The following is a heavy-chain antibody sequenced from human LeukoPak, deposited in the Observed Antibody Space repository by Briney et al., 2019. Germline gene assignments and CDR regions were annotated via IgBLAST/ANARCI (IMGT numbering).Heavy chain of an antibody. D-gene: IGHD1-26*01. J-gene: IGHJ4*02. CDR2: IRSKANSYAT. Sequence: GGSLKLSCAASGFTFSGSAMHWVRQASGKGLEWVGRIRSKANSYATAYAASVKGRFTISRDDSKNTAYLQMNSLKTGDTAVYYCTSRLSPARFYSGSYQIDYWGQGTLVTVSS. V-gene: IGHV3-73*01. CDR3: TSRLSPARFYSGSYQIDY. CDR1: GFTFSGSA.